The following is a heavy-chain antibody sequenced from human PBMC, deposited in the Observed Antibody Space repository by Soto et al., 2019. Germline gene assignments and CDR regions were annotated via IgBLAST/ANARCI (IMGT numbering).Heavy chain of an antibody. J-gene: IGHJ3*01. CDR1: GASISSGDYY. Sequence: PSETLSLTCNVSGASISSGDYYWSWTRQPPGKGLEWIGYIYFSESTSYNPSLKSRVTISGDKSKNQFSLRVTSVTAADTAVYYCGIVDMIMFGGITGPNDVFDCWGQGKMVT. D-gene: IGHD3-16*01. CDR2: IYFSEST. V-gene: IGHV4-30-4*01. CDR3: GIVDMIMFGGITGPNDVFDC.